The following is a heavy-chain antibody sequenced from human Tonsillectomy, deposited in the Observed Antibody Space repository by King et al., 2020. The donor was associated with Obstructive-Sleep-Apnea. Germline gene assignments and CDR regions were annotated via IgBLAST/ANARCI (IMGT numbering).Heavy chain of an antibody. CDR3: AKSPDHYYDSSGYYFY. D-gene: IGHD3-22*01. V-gene: IGHV3-23*04. CDR1: GFTFSSYA. CDR2: ISGSGGST. J-gene: IGHJ4*02. Sequence: VQLVESGGGLVQPGGSLRLSCAASGFTFSSYAMSWVRQAPGKGLEWVSAISGSGGSTYYADSVKGRFTISRDNSKNTLYLQRNSLRAEDTAVYYCAKSPDHYYDSSGYYFYWGQGTLVTVSS.